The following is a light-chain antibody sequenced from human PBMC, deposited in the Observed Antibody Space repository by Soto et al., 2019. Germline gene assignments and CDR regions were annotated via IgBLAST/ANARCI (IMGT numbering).Light chain of an antibody. CDR1: NSNIGRND. J-gene: IGLJ2*01. CDR2: SND. V-gene: IGLV1-44*01. Sequence: QPVLAQPPSASGTPGQRVTISCSGSNSNIGRNDVTWYQQVPGTAPQCLIYSNDQRPSGVPDRISGSRSGTSASLAISGLQSGDEAEYYCAAWDDTRRARVFGGGTQLTVL. CDR3: AAWDDTRRARV.